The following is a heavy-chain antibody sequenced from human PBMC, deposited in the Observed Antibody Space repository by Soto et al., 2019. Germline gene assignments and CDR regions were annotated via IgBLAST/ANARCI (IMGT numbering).Heavy chain of an antibody. CDR3: AMSGYSGVVPAAYNWCDP. D-gene: IGHD2-2*01. Sequence: SVKVSCKASGGTFSSYAISWVRQAPGQGLEWMGGIIPIFGTANYEQKFQGRVTITADESTSTAYMELSSLRSEYTALYYSAMSGYSGVVPAAYNWCDPWGQGTLVT. V-gene: IGHV1-69*13. J-gene: IGHJ5*02. CDR1: GGTFSSYA. CDR2: IIPIFGTA.